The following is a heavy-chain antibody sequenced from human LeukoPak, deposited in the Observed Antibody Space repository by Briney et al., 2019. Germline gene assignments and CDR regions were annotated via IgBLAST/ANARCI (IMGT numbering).Heavy chain of an antibody. D-gene: IGHD3-22*01. J-gene: IGHJ4*02. CDR3: ARGVDDSSGYGFDY. CDR1: GFTFTKYA. V-gene: IGHV3-30-3*01. CDR2: ISYDDTNK. Sequence: GGSLRLSCVASGFTFTKYAMDWVRQAPGKGLEWVASISYDDTNKAYSDSVKGRFTVSRDKSNNTLYLQMNSLRAEDTGVYYCARGVDDSSGYGFDYWGQGTLVTVSS.